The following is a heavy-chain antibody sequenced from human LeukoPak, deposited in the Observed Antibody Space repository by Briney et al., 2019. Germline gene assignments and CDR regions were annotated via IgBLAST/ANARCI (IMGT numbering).Heavy chain of an antibody. D-gene: IGHD3-3*01. CDR3: ARSFEWLFDVDL. V-gene: IGHV4-39*01. CDR2: IYYSGST. Sequence: KSSETLSLTCTVSGGSISSSSYYWGWLREPPGKGLEWIGSIYYSGSTYYNPSLKSRVTISVDTSKNQFSLTLSSVTAADTGVDYCARSFEWLFDVDLWGQGTRVTVSS. CDR1: GGSISSSSYY. J-gene: IGHJ4*02.